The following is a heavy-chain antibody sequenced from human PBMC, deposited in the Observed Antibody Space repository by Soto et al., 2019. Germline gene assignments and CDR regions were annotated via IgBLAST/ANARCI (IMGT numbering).Heavy chain of an antibody. CDR3: ARERTYYYDSSGYLDAFDI. J-gene: IGHJ3*02. CDR1: GGSISSYY. V-gene: IGHV4-59*01. CDR2: IYYSGST. Sequence: KPSETLSLTCTVSGGSISSYYWSWIRQPPGKGLEWIGYIYYSGSTNYNPSLKSRVTISVDTSKNQFSLKLSSVTAADTAVYYCARERTYYYDSSGYLDAFDIWGQGTMVTVSS. D-gene: IGHD3-22*01.